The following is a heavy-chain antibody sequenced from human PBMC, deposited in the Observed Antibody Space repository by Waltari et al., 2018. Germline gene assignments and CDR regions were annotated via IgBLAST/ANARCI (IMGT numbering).Heavy chain of an antibody. V-gene: IGHV1-69*14. CDR3: ARAGYCSGGSCYSEY. D-gene: IGHD2-15*01. J-gene: IGHJ4*02. CDR2: IIPIFGTA. Sequence: QVQLVQSGAEVKKPGSSVKVSCKASGGTFSSYAISWVRQPPGLGLEWMGGIIPIFGTANYAQKFQGRVTITADKSTSTAYMELSSLRSEDTAVYYCARAGYCSGGSCYSEYWGQGTLVTVSS. CDR1: GGTFSSYA.